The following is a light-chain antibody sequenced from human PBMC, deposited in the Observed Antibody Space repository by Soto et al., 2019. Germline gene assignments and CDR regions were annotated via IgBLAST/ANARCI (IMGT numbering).Light chain of an antibody. Sequence: AIQMTQSPSSLSASVGDRVTISCRASQGIRNDLGWYQQKPGKAPELLIYAASSLQSGVQSRFSGSGSGTDFTLTISRLQPEDFATYYCPPDYDYPYTFGQGTNLEIK. CDR3: PPDYDYPYT. V-gene: IGKV1-6*01. CDR1: QGIRND. J-gene: IGKJ2*01. CDR2: AAS.